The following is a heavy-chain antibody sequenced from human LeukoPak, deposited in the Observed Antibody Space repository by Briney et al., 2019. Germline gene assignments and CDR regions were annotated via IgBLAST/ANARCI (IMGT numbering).Heavy chain of an antibody. J-gene: IGHJ5*02. CDR2: KRDDGSTT. D-gene: IGHD3-3*01. Sequence: GGSLRLSCAASGFAFRSYGMHWVRQAPGKGLEWVSFKRDDGSTTFYAESVKGRFTISRDNSKNTLFLQMNSLRTDDTAVYYCGREQSAYYVHAFDPWGQGTLVTVSS. CDR3: GREQSAYYVHAFDP. V-gene: IGHV3-30*02. CDR1: GFAFRSYG.